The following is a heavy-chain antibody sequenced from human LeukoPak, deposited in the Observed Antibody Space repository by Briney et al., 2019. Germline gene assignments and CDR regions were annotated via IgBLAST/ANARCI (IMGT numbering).Heavy chain of an antibody. J-gene: IGHJ5*02. Sequence: SETLSLTCTVSGGSISSNDHYWGWIRQPPGKGLQWIGSVYYSGGTQYNPSLKSRVTVSVDTSKNQFSLKVTYVTAADTAVYFCARQSVRGPRLRLDPWGQGTLVTVSS. CDR2: VYYSGGT. CDR3: ARQSVRGPRLRLDP. D-gene: IGHD3-10*01. CDR1: GGSISSNDHY. V-gene: IGHV4-39*01.